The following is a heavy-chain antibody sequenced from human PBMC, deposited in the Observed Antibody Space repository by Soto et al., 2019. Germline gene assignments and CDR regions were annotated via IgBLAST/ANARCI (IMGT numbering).Heavy chain of an antibody. CDR3: VMDGTKNLRDRFEP. CDR1: GASLSRYY. D-gene: IGHD1-26*01. Sequence: QVVLQESGPGVVKPSDTLSLTCNVSGASLSRYYWRWIRQPPGKGLGWIGRIYATGDTNYNPSLKSRISMSVDMSKKQFSLTLRSVTAADTAIYYCVMDGTKNLRDRFEPWGRGILVTVSS. CDR2: IYATGDT. J-gene: IGHJ5*02. V-gene: IGHV4-4*07.